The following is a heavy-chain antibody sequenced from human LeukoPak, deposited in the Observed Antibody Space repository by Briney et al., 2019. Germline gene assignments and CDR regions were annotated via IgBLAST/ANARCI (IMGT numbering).Heavy chain of an antibody. Sequence: ASVKVSCKASGGTFSSYAISWVRQAPGQGLEWMGGIIPIFGTANYAQKFQGRVTITADESTSTAYMELSSLRSEDTAVYYCARGGDCSSTSCANYYYYMDVWGKGTTVTVSS. V-gene: IGHV1-69*01. D-gene: IGHD2-2*01. CDR1: GGTFSSYA. J-gene: IGHJ6*03. CDR2: IIPIFGTA. CDR3: ARGGDCSSTSCANYYYYMDV.